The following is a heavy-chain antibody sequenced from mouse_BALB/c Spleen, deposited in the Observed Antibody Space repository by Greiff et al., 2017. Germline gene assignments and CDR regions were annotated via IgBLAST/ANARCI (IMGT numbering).Heavy chain of an antibody. J-gene: IGHJ4*01. CDR1: GFTFSSYA. Sequence: EVHLVESGGGLVKPGGSLKLSCAASGFTFSSYAMSWVRQTPEKRLEWVASISSGGSTYYPDSVKGRFTISRDNARNILYLQMSSLRSEDTAMYYCARPRDYDDYAMDYWGQGTSVTVSS. CDR2: ISSGGST. D-gene: IGHD2-4*01. CDR3: ARPRDYDDYAMDY. V-gene: IGHV5-6-5*01.